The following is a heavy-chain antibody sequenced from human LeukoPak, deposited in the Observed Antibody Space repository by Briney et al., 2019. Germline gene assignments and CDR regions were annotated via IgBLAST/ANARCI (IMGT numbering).Heavy chain of an antibody. CDR3: ARGRDDYNDAPPPLYYYMDV. CDR1: GGSISSGNFW. D-gene: IGHD5-24*01. Sequence: SETLSLTCTVSGGSISSGNFWWNWLRQHPRRGLEWIGYIYDTEITYYNPSLKSRVTISADTSKKQFSLNLRSVTAADTAVYRCARGRDDYNDAPPPLYYYMDVWGKGTTVTVSS. V-gene: IGHV4-31*03. CDR2: IYDTEIT. J-gene: IGHJ6*03.